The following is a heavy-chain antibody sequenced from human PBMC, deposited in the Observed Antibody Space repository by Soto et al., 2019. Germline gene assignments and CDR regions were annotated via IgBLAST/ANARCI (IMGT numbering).Heavy chain of an antibody. CDR1: GGSISDYS. CDR2: IFYRGST. D-gene: IGHD2-2*01. J-gene: IGHJ4*02. Sequence: SETLSLTCTISGGSISDYSWNWIRQPPGRGLEWIGHIFYRGSTKYNSSLWDRVTISRGSSQTQLSLRLKSVTAADTAIYYCARGSNSNFEGPIVWGQGILVTVSS. V-gene: IGHV4-59*01. CDR3: ARGSNSNFEGPIV.